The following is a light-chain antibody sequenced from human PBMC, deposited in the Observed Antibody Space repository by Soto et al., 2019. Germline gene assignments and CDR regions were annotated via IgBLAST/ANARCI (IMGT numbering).Light chain of an antibody. J-gene: IGKJ3*01. V-gene: IGKV3-20*01. CDR2: GAS. CDR1: QSVSSSY. CDR3: QQYGRSPPGFT. Sequence: EVVLTQSPGTLSLSPGERATLSCRASQSVSSSYLAWYQHKPGQAPRLLIYGASTGAPGIPDRFSGGGSGTDFTLTISRLEPEDFAVYYCQQYGRSPPGFTFGPGTKVDIK.